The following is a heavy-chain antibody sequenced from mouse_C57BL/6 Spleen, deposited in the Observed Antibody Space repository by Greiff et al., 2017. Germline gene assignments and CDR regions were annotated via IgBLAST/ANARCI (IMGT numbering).Heavy chain of an antibody. D-gene: IGHD3-1*01. CDR1: GFSLTSYG. CDR3: AKPSSWDYAMGG. Sequence: VQLMESGPGLVQPSQSLSITCTVSGFSLTSYGVHWVRQPPGKGLEWLGVIWSGGSTDNNAAFISRLSSSKGNSKSKDFFIMNSLHADDTAIYSCAKPSSWDYAMGGWGPGTSVTVST. V-gene: IGHV2-4*01. CDR2: IWSGGST. J-gene: IGHJ4*01.